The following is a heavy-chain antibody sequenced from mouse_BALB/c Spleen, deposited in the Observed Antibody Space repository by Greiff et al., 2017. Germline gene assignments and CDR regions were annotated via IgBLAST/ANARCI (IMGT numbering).Heavy chain of an antibody. CDR3: ARNGYYGSSYSAWFAY. CDR2: IWSGGST. Sequence: VKLMESGPGLVQPSQSLSITCTVSGFSLTSYGVHWVRQSPGKGLEWLGVIWSGGSTDYNAAFISRLSISKDNSKSQVFFKMNSLQANDTAIYYCARNGYYGSSYSAWFAYWGQGTLVTVSA. CDR1: GFSLTSYG. V-gene: IGHV2-2*02. J-gene: IGHJ3*01. D-gene: IGHD1-1*01.